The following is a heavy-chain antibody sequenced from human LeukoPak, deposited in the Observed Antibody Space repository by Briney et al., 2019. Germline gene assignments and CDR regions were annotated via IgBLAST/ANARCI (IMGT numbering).Heavy chain of an antibody. CDR2: ISSSGSTI. Sequence: GGSLRLSCAASGLTFSSYEMNWVHQAPGKGLEWVSYISSSGSTIYYADSVKGRFTISRDNAKNSLYLQMNSLRAEDTAVYYCARVGTTRFDYWGQGTLVTVSS. CDR1: GLTFSSYE. CDR3: ARVGTTRFDY. J-gene: IGHJ4*02. D-gene: IGHD2/OR15-2a*01. V-gene: IGHV3-48*03.